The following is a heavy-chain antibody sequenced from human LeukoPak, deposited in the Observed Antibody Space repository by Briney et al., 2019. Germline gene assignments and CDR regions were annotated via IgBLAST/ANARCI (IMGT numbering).Heavy chain of an antibody. CDR1: GXTFSSYA. CDR3: ASARGSGNYYSPNDY. V-gene: IGHV3-30-3*01. J-gene: IGHJ4*02. Sequence: GRSLRLSCAASGXTFSSYAMHWVRQAPGKGLEWVEVISYDGSNKYYADSVKGRFTISRDNSKNTLHLQMNSLRPEDTAVYYCASARGSGNYYSPNDYWGQGTLVTVSS. CDR2: ISYDGSNK. D-gene: IGHD3-10*01.